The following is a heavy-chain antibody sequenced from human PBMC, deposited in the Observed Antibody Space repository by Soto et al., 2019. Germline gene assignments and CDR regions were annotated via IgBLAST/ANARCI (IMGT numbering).Heavy chain of an antibody. J-gene: IGHJ4*01. CDR2: VSAYNGER. Sequence: QVQLVQSGAEVKKPGASVKVSCKASGYTFTNYGINWVRQAPGQGLEWLGWVSAYNGERRYAQRVQARVIMTTDTSTTTAYIELRSLRSDDTAVYYCSRGTSIPALGDYWGQGTLVTVSS. V-gene: IGHV1-18*01. D-gene: IGHD6-6*01. CDR1: GYTFTNYG. CDR3: SRGTSIPALGDY.